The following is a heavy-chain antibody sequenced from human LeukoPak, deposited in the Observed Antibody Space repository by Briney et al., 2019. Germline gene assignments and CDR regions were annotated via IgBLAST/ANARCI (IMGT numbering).Heavy chain of an antibody. CDR2: IYYSGST. V-gene: IGHV4-31*03. CDR1: GGSISSGGYY. J-gene: IGHJ3*02. D-gene: IGHD5-18*01. CDR3: ARERIQGWDRHVRAFDI. Sequence: PSETLSLTCTVSGGSISSGGYYWSWIRQHPGKGLEWIGYIYYSGSTYYNPSLKSRVTISVDTSKNQFSLKLSSVTAADTAVYYCARERIQGWDRHVRAFDIWGQGTMVTVSS.